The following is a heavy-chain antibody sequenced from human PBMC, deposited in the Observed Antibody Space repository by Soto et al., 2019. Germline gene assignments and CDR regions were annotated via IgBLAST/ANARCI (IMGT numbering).Heavy chain of an antibody. CDR2: IYSSGVT. Sequence: PSETLSLTCTVSGGSIGSYYWSWIRQSPGKGLEWIGYIYSSGVTDYNPPLKSRVTMSVDTSKNQFSLKLNSVTASDTAVYYCAREGGSAPAGSFDYWGQGALVTVS. CDR1: GGSIGSYY. D-gene: IGHD6-19*01. V-gene: IGHV4-59*12. J-gene: IGHJ4*02. CDR3: AREGGSAPAGSFDY.